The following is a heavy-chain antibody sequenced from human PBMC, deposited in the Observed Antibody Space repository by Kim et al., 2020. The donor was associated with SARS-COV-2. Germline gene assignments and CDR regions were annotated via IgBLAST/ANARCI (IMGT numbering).Heavy chain of an antibody. CDR2: IIPILGIA. V-gene: IGHV1-69*02. CDR1: GGTFSSYT. CDR3: ASGWDGYIHYGMDV. D-gene: IGHD5-12*01. J-gene: IGHJ6*02. Sequence: SVKVSCKASGGTFSSYTISWVRQAPGQGLEWMGRIIPILGIANYAQKFQGRVTITADKSTSTAYMELSSLRSEDTAVYYFASGWDGYIHYGMDVWGQGTTVTVSS.